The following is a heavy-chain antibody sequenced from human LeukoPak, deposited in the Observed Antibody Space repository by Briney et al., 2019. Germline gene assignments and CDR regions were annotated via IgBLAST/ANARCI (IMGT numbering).Heavy chain of an antibody. V-gene: IGHV1-18*04. J-gene: IGHJ6*04. CDR3: ASHYCSSTSCYADYDMDD. CDR1: GYTFTSYG. D-gene: IGHD2-2*01. Sequence: ASVKVSCKASGYTFTSYGISRVRQAPGQGLEWMGWISAYNGNTNYAQKLQGRVTMTTDTSTSTAYMELRSLRSDDTAVYYCASHYCSSTSCYADYDMDDWGKGTTVTVSS. CDR2: ISAYNGNT.